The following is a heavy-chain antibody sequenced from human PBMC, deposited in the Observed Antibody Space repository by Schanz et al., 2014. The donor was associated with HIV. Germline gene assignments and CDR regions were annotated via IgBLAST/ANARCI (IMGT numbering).Heavy chain of an antibody. V-gene: IGHV3-30*03. Sequence: QVQLVESGGGVVQPGRSLRLSCAGSGFSFDTFGIHWVRQAPGKGLEWLAVISYDGRNKKFANSVKGRFTISRDNSKNTVYLQAKSLRPEDTAVYYCARGTYSTPVQYYFYYGMDVWGLGTTVTVSS. CDR1: GFSFDTFG. CDR3: ARGTYSTPVQYYFYYGMDV. CDR2: ISYDGRNK. D-gene: IGHD2-15*01. J-gene: IGHJ6*02.